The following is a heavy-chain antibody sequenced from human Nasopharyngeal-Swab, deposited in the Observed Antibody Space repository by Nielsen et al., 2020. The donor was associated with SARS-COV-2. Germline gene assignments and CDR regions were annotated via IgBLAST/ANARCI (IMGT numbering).Heavy chain of an antibody. D-gene: IGHD3-10*01. V-gene: IGHV3-23*01. CDR2: ISGSGGSI. J-gene: IGHJ4*02. CDR1: GFTFSSFA. Sequence: GGSLRLSCAASGFTFSSFAMSWVRQAPGKGLEWVSSISGSGGSINYADSVKGRFTISRDNSKNTLYLQMSSLRAEDTAVYYCANAPRYYFGSGSFYFEYWGQGTLVTVSA. CDR3: ANAPRYYFGSGSFYFEY.